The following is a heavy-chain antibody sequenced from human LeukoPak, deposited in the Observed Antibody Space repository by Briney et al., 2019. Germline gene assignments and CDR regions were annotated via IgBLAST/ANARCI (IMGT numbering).Heavy chain of an antibody. CDR1: GFTFDDYA. CDR2: ISGDGGST. CDR3: AKEPSGSADY. Sequence: HAGGSLRLSCAASGFTFDDYAMHWVRHAPGKGLEWISLISGDGGSTYYADSVKGRFTISRDNSKNSLYLQMNSLRTEDTALYYCAKEPSGSADYWGQGTLVTVSS. V-gene: IGHV3-43*02. J-gene: IGHJ4*02. D-gene: IGHD1-26*01.